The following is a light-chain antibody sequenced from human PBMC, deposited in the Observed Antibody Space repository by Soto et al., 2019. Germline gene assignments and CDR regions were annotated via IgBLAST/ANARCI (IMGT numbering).Light chain of an antibody. CDR2: EGT. CDR3: CSYASSSSYV. J-gene: IGLJ1*01. Sequence: QSVLTQPASVSGPPGQSITISCSGTTSDVGGYNLVSWYQQHTAKAPKLLIYEGTQRPSGVSSRFSGSKSGNTASLTISGLQAEDEADYYCCSYASSSSYVFGTGTKVTVL. V-gene: IGLV2-23*01. CDR1: TSDVGGYNL.